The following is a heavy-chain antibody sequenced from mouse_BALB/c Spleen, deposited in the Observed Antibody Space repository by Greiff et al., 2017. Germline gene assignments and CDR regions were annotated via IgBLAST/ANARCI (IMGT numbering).Heavy chain of an antibody. Sequence: EVKVVESGGGLVKPGGSLKLSCAASGFTFSSYAMSWVRQTPEKRLEWVASISSGGSTYYPDSVKGRFTISRDNARNILYLQMSSLRSEDTAMYYCARKGGRRFDYWGQGTTLTVSS. CDR1: GFTFSSYA. CDR3: ARKGGRRFDY. CDR2: ISSGGST. D-gene: IGHD3-3*01. V-gene: IGHV5-6-5*01. J-gene: IGHJ2*01.